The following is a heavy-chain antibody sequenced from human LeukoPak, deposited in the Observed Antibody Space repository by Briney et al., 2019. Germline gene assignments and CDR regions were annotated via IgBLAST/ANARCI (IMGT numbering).Heavy chain of an antibody. D-gene: IGHD6-13*01. J-gene: IGHJ6*03. CDR1: GFTFSSYA. CDR2: ISGSGGST. Sequence: GGSLRLSCAASGFTFSSYAMSWVRQAPGKGLEWVSAISGSGGSTYYADSVKGRFTISRDNSKNTLYLQMNSLRAEDTAVYYCAKDDSGYSSSWYRGYYYYYMDVWGKGTTVTVSS. CDR3: AKDDSGYSSSWYRGYYYYYMDV. V-gene: IGHV3-23*01.